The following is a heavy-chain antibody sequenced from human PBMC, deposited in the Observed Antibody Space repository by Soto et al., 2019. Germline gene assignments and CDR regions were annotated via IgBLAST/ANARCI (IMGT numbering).Heavy chain of an antibody. V-gene: IGHV1-69*06. D-gene: IGHD3-10*01. CDR1: GGTFSRNA. J-gene: IGHJ6*03. CDR2: IIPIFGSA. CDR3: ARDTIDPRRPPYYYDRDV. Sequence: SVKVSCKASGGTFSRNAFSWVRQAPGQGLEWMGGIIPIFGSANYAQKFQGRVTITADRSTSTAYMELSSLRSDDTAVYYCARDTIDPRRPPYYYDRDVWG.